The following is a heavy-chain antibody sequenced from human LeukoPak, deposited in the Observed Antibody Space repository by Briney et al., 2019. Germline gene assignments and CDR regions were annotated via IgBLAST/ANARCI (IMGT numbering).Heavy chain of an antibody. D-gene: IGHD3-3*01. CDR1: GGPFSGYY. CDR2: INHSGST. Sequence: PSETLSLTCAVYGGPFSGYYLSWIRQPPGKGLEWIGEINHSGSTNYNPSLKSRVTISVDTSKNQFSLKLSSVTAADTAVYYCARGRATYDFWSGQKIDYWGQGTLVTVSS. V-gene: IGHV4-34*01. J-gene: IGHJ4*02. CDR3: ARGRATYDFWSGQKIDY.